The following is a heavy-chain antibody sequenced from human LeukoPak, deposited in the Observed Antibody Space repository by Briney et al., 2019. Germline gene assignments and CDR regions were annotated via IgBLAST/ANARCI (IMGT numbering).Heavy chain of an antibody. J-gene: IGHJ4*02. CDR3: AKEGYYGSGSFPDY. V-gene: IGHV3-30*18. Sequence: GGSLRLSCAASGFTFSSYGIHWVRQAPAKGLEWLGVVSSDGNNKYYPDSVKGRFTIPRDNSKNTLYLQMNSLRAEDTAVYYCAKEGYYGSGSFPDYWGRGTLVTVSS. CDR1: GFTFSSYG. D-gene: IGHD3-10*01. CDR2: VSSDGNNK.